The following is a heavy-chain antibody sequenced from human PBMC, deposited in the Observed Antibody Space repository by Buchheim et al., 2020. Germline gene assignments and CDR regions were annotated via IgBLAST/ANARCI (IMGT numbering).Heavy chain of an antibody. CDR1: GFIFSSNA. CDR2: ISHDGSKK. D-gene: IGHD6-13*01. Sequence: QVQLVESGGGVVQPGRSLRLSCAASGFIFSSNAMHWVRQAPGKGLEWVAGISHDGSKKYSVDSMTGRFTISRDNSKDTLYLQMNILRADDTAVYSCARESSSWYVGTSLDYWGQGTL. CDR3: ARESSSWYVGTSLDY. J-gene: IGHJ4*02. V-gene: IGHV3-30*04.